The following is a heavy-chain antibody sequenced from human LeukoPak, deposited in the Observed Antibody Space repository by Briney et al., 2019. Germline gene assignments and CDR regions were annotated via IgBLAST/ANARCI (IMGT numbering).Heavy chain of an antibody. CDR3: ARDGSFVNGGNSGSFDY. V-gene: IGHV4-39*07. D-gene: IGHD4-23*01. CDR1: GGSISSSSYY. J-gene: IGHJ4*02. Sequence: SETLSLTCTVSGGSISSSSYYWGWIRQPPGKGLEWIGSIYYSGTTYYNPSLKSRVTISVDTSKNQFSLKLSSVTAADTAVYYCARDGSFVNGGNSGSFDYWGQGTLVTVSS. CDR2: IYYSGTT.